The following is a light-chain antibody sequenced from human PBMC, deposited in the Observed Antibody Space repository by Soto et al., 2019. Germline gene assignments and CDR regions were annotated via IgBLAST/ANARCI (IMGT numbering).Light chain of an antibody. V-gene: IGLV2-14*01. CDR2: DVS. J-gene: IGLJ2*01. CDR1: SSDVGGYNY. Sequence: QSALTQPASVSGSPGQSITISCTGTSSDVGGYNYVSWYQQHPGEAPKLMIYDVSNRPSGVSNRFSGSKSGNTASLTISGLQAEHEADYYCSSYTSSSTPVVFGGGTKLTVL. CDR3: SSYTSSSTPVV.